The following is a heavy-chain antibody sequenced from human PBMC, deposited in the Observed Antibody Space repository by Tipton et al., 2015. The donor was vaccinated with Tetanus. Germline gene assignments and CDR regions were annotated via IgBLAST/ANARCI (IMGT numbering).Heavy chain of an antibody. Sequence: GSLRLSCAASGFSFGGSAIHWVRQAPGKGLVWVSRINPDGTTIDYADSVKGRFTISRDDAKNTLYLHMNSLRAEDTAVYYCARAGDFRFDYWGQGTLVTVSS. V-gene: IGHV3-74*01. CDR1: GFSFGGSA. J-gene: IGHJ4*02. CDR3: ARAGDFRFDY. D-gene: IGHD4-17*01. CDR2: INPDGTTI.